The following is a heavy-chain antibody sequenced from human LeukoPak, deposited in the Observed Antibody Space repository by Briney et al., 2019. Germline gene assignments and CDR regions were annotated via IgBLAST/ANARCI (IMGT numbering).Heavy chain of an antibody. J-gene: IGHJ4*02. Sequence: SETLSLTCTVSGGSTSSYYGSWIRQPPGKGLEWIGYIYYTRSTHYNPSLKSRVTISVDTSKNQFSLKLISVTAADTAVYYCARVRYSDVLTGYYGDGYFDYWGQGTLVTVSS. V-gene: IGHV4-59*01. CDR1: GGSTSSYY. CDR3: ARVRYSDVLTGYYGDGYFDY. D-gene: IGHD3-9*01. CDR2: IYYTRST.